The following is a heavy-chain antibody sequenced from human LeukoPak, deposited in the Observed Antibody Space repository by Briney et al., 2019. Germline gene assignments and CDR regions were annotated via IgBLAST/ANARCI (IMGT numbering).Heavy chain of an antibody. V-gene: IGHV3-23*01. CDR1: GFNLIVDG. CDR2: ISGRGDRT. CDR3: VKGWTGYSTAWYLG. Sequence: PGGSVRLSCAASGFNLIVDGMNWAGHAPGKGLEGVSSISGRGDRTLYADSVKGRLTISSDNSKTTLYLQMTSLRAEDTAVYHCVKGWTGYSTAWYLGWGQGPLVTVSS. J-gene: IGHJ4*02. D-gene: IGHD6-13*01.